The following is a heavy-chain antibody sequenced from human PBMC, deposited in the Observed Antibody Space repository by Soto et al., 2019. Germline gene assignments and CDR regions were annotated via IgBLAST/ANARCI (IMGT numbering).Heavy chain of an antibody. Sequence: PGASLQVSWRGSGYTFMHLWIGCVRQMPGKGLEWMGIIYPGDSDTKYNPSFQGQVTISADKSITTTYLRWTSLKASDTAIYYCAASIFYYGMDVWGHGTTVTV. CDR3: AASIFYYGMDV. CDR2: IYPGDSDT. CDR1: GYTFMHLW. J-gene: IGHJ6*02. V-gene: IGHV5-51*01.